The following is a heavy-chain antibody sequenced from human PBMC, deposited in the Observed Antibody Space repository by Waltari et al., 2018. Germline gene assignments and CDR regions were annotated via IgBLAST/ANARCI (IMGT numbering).Heavy chain of an antibody. D-gene: IGHD7-27*01. CDR2: AGTDQRGP. V-gene: IGHV3-74*03. Sequence: EVKLVESGGGSVQPGGSLRLSCTASGFIFSNYWMHWVRQVPGKGLLWCAHAGTDQRGPTYADSVKGRFTISRDNAKNTVYLQMNSLRVEDTAVYYCARDTPGDGIDYWGQGTLVTVSS. CDR3: ARDTPGDGIDY. J-gene: IGHJ4*02. CDR1: GFIFSNYW.